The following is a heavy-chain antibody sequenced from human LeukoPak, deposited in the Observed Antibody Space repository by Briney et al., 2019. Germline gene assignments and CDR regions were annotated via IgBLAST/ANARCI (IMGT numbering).Heavy chain of an antibody. CDR3: ARDINGYSYSRGAFDI. CDR1: GGSISSYY. CDR2: IYYSGST. V-gene: IGHV4-59*12. Sequence: SETLSLTCTVSGGSISSYYWSWIRQPPGKGLEWIGYIYYSGSTNYNPSLKSRVTISVDTSKNQFSLKLSSVTAADTAVYYCARDINGYSYSRGAFDIWGQGTMVTVSS. D-gene: IGHD5-18*01. J-gene: IGHJ3*02.